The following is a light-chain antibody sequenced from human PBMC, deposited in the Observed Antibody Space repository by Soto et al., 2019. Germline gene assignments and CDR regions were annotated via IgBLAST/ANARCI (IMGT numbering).Light chain of an antibody. CDR1: QRISNS. CDR2: TVS. CDR3: QQSYTAPFT. V-gene: IGKV1-39*01. Sequence: DIQMTQSPSSLSASVGDRVTVTCRASQRISNSLNWYQQKPGQAPKLLIYTVSSLHSGVPSRFSGSGSGTDFTLTISSLQPEDFATYFCQQSYTAPFTFGGGTKVYIK. J-gene: IGKJ4*01.